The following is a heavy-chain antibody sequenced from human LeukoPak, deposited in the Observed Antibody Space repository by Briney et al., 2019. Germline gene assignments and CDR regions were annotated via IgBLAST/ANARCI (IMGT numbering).Heavy chain of an antibody. Sequence: SVKVSCKASGGTFSSYTISWVRQAPGQGLEWMGSIIPILGIANYAQKFQGRVTITADKSTSTAYMELSSLRSEDTAVYYCARALWYMTTVTYNWFDPWGQGTLVTVSS. CDR3: ARALWYMTTVTYNWFDP. J-gene: IGHJ5*02. CDR1: GGTFSSYT. D-gene: IGHD4-11*01. V-gene: IGHV1-69*02. CDR2: IIPILGIA.